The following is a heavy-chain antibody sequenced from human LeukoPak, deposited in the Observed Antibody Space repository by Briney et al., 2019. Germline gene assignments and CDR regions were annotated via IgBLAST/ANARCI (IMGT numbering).Heavy chain of an antibody. Sequence: GGSLRLSCAASGFTFSSYWMSWVRQAPGKGLEWVANIKQDGSEKYYVDSVKGRFTISRDNAKNSLYLQMNSLRAEDTAVYYCARETGNTAIAVAGTLDYWGQGTLVTVSS. CDR2: IKQDGSEK. V-gene: IGHV3-7*01. CDR1: GFTFSSYW. J-gene: IGHJ4*02. D-gene: IGHD6-19*01. CDR3: ARETGNTAIAVAGTLDY.